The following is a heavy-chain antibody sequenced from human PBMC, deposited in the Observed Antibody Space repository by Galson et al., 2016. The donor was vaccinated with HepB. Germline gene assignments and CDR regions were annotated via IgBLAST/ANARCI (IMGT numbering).Heavy chain of an antibody. J-gene: IGHJ5*02. V-gene: IGHV4-61*02. D-gene: IGHD2-2*02. CDR3: ARLSSSDELSDAIPKTDWFDP. CDR1: GGYVSSGSYY. Sequence: TLSLTCNVSGGYVSSGSYYWSWVRQPAGKGLEWIGRIYTTGTLNYNPSLKSRVSISMDKSENQFSLRLTSVTAADTAVYYCARLSSSDELSDAIPKTDWFDPWGQGTLVTVSS. CDR2: IYTTGTL.